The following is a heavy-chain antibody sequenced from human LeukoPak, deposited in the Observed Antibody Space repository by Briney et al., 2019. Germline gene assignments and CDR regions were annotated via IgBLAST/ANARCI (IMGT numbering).Heavy chain of an antibody. CDR1: GFTFSSYW. V-gene: IGHV3-74*01. D-gene: IGHD6-19*01. CDR3: AKARWIAVAGPPRYYFDY. Sequence: TGGSLRLSCAASGFTFSSYWMHWVRQAPGKGLVWVSRINSDGTSTSYADSVKGRFTISRDNSKNTLYLQMNSLRAEDTAVYYCAKARWIAVAGPPRYYFDYWGQGTLVTVSS. J-gene: IGHJ4*02. CDR2: INSDGTST.